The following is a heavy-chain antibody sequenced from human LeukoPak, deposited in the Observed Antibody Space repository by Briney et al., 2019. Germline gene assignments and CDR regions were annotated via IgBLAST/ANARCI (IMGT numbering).Heavy chain of an antibody. Sequence: SVKGSCQASVYTFSSYAIHWVRQAPGQSLEWMGWISAGNGETKYSQNFQGRLTITSSTSSSTWYMELNSQISVDTGVYYIARDEGIQLLYYWGQGTLVTVSS. CDR1: VYTFSSYA. D-gene: IGHD2-2*01. CDR3: ARDEGIQLLYY. V-gene: IGHV1-3*01. CDR2: ISAGNGET. J-gene: IGHJ4*02.